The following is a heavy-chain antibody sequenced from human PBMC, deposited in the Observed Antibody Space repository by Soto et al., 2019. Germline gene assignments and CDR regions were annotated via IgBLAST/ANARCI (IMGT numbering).Heavy chain of an antibody. CDR3: ASQLVSNAFDI. CDR1: GGTFSSYA. CDR2: IIPIFGTA. Sequence: ASVKVSCKASGGTFSSYAISWVRQAPGQGLEWMGGIIPIFGTANYAQKFQGRVTITADESTSTAYMELSSLRSEDTAVYYCASQLVSNAFDIWGQGTMVTVSS. J-gene: IGHJ3*02. V-gene: IGHV1-69*13. D-gene: IGHD6-13*01.